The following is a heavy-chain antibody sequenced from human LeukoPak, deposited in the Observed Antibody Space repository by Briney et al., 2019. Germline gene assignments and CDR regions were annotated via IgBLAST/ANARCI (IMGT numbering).Heavy chain of an antibody. J-gene: IGHJ4*02. CDR3: AGGFIAARRMGY. CDR1: GYTFTSYD. V-gene: IGHV1-8*01. D-gene: IGHD6-6*01. CDR2: MNPNSGNT. Sequence: ASVKVSCKASGYTFTSYDINWVRQATGQGLEWMGWMNPNSGNTGYAQKFQGRVTMTRNTSISTAYMELSSLRSEDTAVYYCAGGFIAARRMGYWGQGTLVTVSS.